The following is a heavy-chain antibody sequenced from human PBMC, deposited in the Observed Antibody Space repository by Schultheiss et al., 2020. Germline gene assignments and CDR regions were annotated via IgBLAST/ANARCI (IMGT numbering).Heavy chain of an antibody. Sequence: SETLSLTCTVSGGSISSYYWSWIRQPPGKGLEWIGEINHSGSTNYNPSLKSRVTISVDTSKNQFSLKVNSVTAADTAVYYCARSTVMAVYYFDYWGQGTLVTVSS. CDR1: GGSISSYY. J-gene: IGHJ4*02. CDR2: INHSGST. V-gene: IGHV4-59*01. D-gene: IGHD5-18*01. CDR3: ARSTVMAVYYFDY.